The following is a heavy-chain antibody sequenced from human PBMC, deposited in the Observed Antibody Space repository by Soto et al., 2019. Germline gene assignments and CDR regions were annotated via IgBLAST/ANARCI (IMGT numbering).Heavy chain of an antibody. D-gene: IGHD2-21*02. V-gene: IGHV3-23*01. CDR1: GFHFSSFA. Sequence: RLSAAACGFHFSSFAMSWVRQTPGKGLEWVSVISGSGLITYYADSVTGRFTISRDNSKKTLYLQMNSLRAEDTAVYYCAKDAPPDPLMYCGGDCFFDSWGQGTLVTVSS. CDR2: ISGSGLIT. CDR3: AKDAPPDPLMYCGGDCFFDS. J-gene: IGHJ4*02.